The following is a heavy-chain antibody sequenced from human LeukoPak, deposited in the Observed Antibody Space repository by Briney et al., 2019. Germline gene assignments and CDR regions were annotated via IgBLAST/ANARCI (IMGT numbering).Heavy chain of an antibody. D-gene: IGHD3-3*01. V-gene: IGHV3-49*03. CDR2: IRSKAFGGTT. CDR1: GFTFGDYV. J-gene: IGHJ4*02. CDR3: TRGSDTVFGVARDGFDY. Sequence: GGSLRLSWTASGFTFGDYVMSWFRQAPGKGLEWVGFIRSKAFGGTTEYAASVKGRFTFSRDDSESIAYLQMNSLKTEDTAIYYCTRGSDTVFGVARDGFDYWGQGTLVTVSS.